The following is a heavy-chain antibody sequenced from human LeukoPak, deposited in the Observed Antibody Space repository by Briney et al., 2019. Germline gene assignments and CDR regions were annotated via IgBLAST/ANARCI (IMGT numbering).Heavy chain of an antibody. Sequence: ASVKVSCKASGYTFTGYYMHWVRQAPGQGLEWMGWINPNSGGTNYAQKFQGRVTMTRDTSISTAYMELSRLRSDDTAVYYCAGDETPIVVPAAIDYYYGMDVWGQGTTVTVSS. J-gene: IGHJ6*02. D-gene: IGHD2-2*02. CDR2: INPNSGGT. CDR3: AGDETPIVVPAAIDYYYGMDV. V-gene: IGHV1-2*02. CDR1: GYTFTGYY.